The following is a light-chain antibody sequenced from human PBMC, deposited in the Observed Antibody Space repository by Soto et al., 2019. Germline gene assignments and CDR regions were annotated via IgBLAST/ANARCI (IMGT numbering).Light chain of an antibody. J-gene: IGKJ5*01. CDR2: AAS. CDR1: QVISTS. CDR3: QQLFDSPIT. V-gene: IGKV1-9*01. Sequence: DIQMTQSPSILSAAIGESVTIACRASQVISTSLAWYQVKPGKAPKLLIYAASTLESGVPSRFSATVSGTEFSLTITSLQPEDFATYYCQQLFDSPITFGQGTRLEI.